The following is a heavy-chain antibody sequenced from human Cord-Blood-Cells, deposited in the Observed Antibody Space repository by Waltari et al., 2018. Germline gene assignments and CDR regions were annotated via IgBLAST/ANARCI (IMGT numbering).Heavy chain of an antibody. D-gene: IGHD1-26*01. CDR3: ARGGGSYYNWFDP. Sequence: QVQLQQWGAGLLKPSETLSLTCAVYGGSFSGYYWSWIRPPPGKGLEWIGEINHSGSTNYNPSLKSRVTISVDTSKNQFSLKLSSVTAADTAVYYCARGGGSYYNWFDPWGQGTLVTVSS. J-gene: IGHJ5*02. CDR2: INHSGST. CDR1: GGSFSGYY. V-gene: IGHV4-34*01.